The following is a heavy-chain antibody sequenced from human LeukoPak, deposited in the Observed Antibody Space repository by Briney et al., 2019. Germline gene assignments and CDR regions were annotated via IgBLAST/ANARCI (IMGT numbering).Heavy chain of an antibody. J-gene: IGHJ4*02. CDR1: GYTFTGYY. V-gene: IGHV1-2*02. D-gene: IGHD7-27*01. CDR3: ARSRQAHWGLDY. Sequence: ASVKVSCQASGYTFTGYYMHWVRQAPGQGLEWMGWINPNSGGTNYAQKFQGRVTMTRDTSISTAYMELSRLRSDDTAVYYCARSRQAHWGLDYWGQGTLVTVSS. CDR2: INPNSGGT.